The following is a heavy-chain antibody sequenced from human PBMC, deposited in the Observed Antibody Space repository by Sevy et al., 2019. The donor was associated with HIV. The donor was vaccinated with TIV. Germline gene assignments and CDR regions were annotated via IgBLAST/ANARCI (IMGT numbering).Heavy chain of an antibody. CDR3: GGAGAWWFFFLGFV. V-gene: IGHV4-59*11. CDR2: VFSSGNT. D-gene: IGHD2-8*02. Sequence: SETLSLICSVSGGSISGHHWSWIRRPPGKGLQWVGCVFSSGNTKYNPSLKSRVTISPDPSTSQFSLKLTSATTAGTAVYCGGGAGAWWFFFLGFVWG. CDR1: GGSISGHH. J-gene: IGHJ3*01.